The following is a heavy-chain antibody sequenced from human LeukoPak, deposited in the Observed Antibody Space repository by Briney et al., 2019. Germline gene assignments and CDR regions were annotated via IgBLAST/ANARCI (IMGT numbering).Heavy chain of an antibody. D-gene: IGHD5-18*01. CDR2: IRSSSTYI. Sequence: PGGSLRLSCAASGFTFSSYSMNWVRQAPGKGLEWVSFIRSSSTYISYADSVKGRFTISRDNSKNTLYLQMSSLRAEDTAVYYCARDARDTVMLTADYWGQGTLVTVSS. J-gene: IGHJ4*02. CDR1: GFTFSSYS. V-gene: IGHV3-21*01. CDR3: ARDARDTVMLTADY.